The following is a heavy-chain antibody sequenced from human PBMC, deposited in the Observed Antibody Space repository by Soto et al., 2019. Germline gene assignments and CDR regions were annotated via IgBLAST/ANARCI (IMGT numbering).Heavy chain of an antibody. J-gene: IGHJ4*02. Sequence: SETLSLTCTVSGGSISSSSYYWGWIRQPPGKGLEWIGSIYYRGNTYYSPSLQTRVTIPLDKSKSQFSLKLNSVTAADSALYFCARLEGLATISYYFDFWGQGALVTVSS. CDR1: GGSISSSSYY. CDR2: IYYRGNT. V-gene: IGHV4-39*01. CDR3: ARLEGLATISYYFDF. D-gene: IGHD3-9*01.